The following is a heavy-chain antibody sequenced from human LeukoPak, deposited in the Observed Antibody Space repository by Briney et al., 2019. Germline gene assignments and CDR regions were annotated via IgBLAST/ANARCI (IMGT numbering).Heavy chain of an antibody. V-gene: IGHV3-30-3*01. J-gene: IGHJ4*02. Sequence: GGSLRLSCAASGFTFSSYAMHWVRQAPGKGLEWVAVITYDGGKEYYADSVKGRFTISRDNSKSTLYLQMNSLRAEDTAVYFCARDQTGNYCINYWGQGSLVTVSS. D-gene: IGHD1-26*01. CDR1: GFTFSSYA. CDR3: ARDQTGNYCINY. CDR2: ITYDGGKE.